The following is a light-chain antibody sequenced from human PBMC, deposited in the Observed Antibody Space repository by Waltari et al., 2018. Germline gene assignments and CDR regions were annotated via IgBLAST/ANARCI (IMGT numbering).Light chain of an antibody. J-gene: IGKJ1*01. Sequence: DIQMTQSPSTLSASVGDRVTITCRASPSISSWLAWYQQKPGKAPKLLIYKASSLESGVPSRFSGSGSGTEFTLTISSLQPDDFATYYCQQYNSDSTFGQGTKLEIK. CDR1: PSISSW. CDR2: KAS. V-gene: IGKV1-5*03. CDR3: QQYNSDST.